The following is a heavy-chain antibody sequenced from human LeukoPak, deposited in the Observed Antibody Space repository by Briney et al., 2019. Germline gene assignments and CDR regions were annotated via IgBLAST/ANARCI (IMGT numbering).Heavy chain of an antibody. J-gene: IGHJ5*02. D-gene: IGHD3-3*01. CDR1: GGTFSSYA. V-gene: IGHV1-69*04. CDR2: LIHIRGIA. CDR3: AREGGFDFWSGINWFDP. Sequence: SVKVSFKASGGTFSSYAISGVRQAPGQGLEWMGRLIHIRGIANYAQKFQGRVTITADKSTSTAYMELSSLRSEDTAVYYCAREGGFDFWSGINWFDPWGQGTLVTVSS.